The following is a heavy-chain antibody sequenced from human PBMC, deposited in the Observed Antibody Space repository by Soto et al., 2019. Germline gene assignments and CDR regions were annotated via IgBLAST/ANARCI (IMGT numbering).Heavy chain of an antibody. V-gene: IGHV1-8*02. CDR1: GYTFTTYD. CDR3: ARRKERSGPHYFDY. Sequence: ASVKVSCKASGYTFTTYDVSWVRQASGQGLEWMGWMNPSNGNTGYAQKFQGRVTMTRNTPISTVYMELSGLRPDDTAVYYCARRKERSGPHYFDYWGQGTRVTVSS. D-gene: IGHD6-25*01. J-gene: IGHJ4*02. CDR2: MNPSNGNT.